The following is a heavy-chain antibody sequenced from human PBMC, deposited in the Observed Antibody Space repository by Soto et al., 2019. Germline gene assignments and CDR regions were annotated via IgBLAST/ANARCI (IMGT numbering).Heavy chain of an antibody. CDR1: GFTFSSYA. CDR3: AKDVFNGVVPAAISSYFDY. J-gene: IGHJ4*02. D-gene: IGHD2-2*02. Sequence: GGSLRLSCAASGFTFSSYAMSWVRQAPGKGLEWVSAISGSGGSTYYADSVKGRFTISRDNSKNTLYLQMNSLRAEDTAVYYCAKDVFNGVVPAAISSYFDYWGQGTLVTVSS. CDR2: ISGSGGST. V-gene: IGHV3-23*01.